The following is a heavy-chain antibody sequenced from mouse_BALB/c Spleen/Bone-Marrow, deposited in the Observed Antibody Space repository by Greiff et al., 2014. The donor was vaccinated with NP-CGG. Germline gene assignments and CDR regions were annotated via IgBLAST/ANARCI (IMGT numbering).Heavy chain of an antibody. V-gene: IGHV1-14*01. J-gene: IGHJ2*01. Sequence: VQLQQSGPELVKPGASVKMSRKASGYTFTSYVMHWVKQKPGQGLEWIGYINPYNDGTKYNEKFKGKATLTSDKSSSTAYMELSSPTSEDSAVYYGARPRQLGLPYYFDYWGQGTTLTVSS. D-gene: IGHD3-2*01. CDR1: GYTFTSYV. CDR2: INPYNDGT. CDR3: ARPRQLGLPYYFDY.